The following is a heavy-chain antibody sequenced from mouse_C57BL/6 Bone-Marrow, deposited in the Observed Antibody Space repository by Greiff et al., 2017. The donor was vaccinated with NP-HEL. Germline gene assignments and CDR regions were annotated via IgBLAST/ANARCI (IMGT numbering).Heavy chain of an antibody. J-gene: IGHJ3*01. CDR2: IHPNSGST. Sequence: QVQLQQPGAELVKPGASVKLSCKASGYTFTSYWMHWVKQRPGQGLEWIGMIHPNSGSTNYNEKFKSKATLTVDKSSSTAYMQLRSLTSEDSAVYYCARGGSFPFAYWGQGTLVTVSA. V-gene: IGHV1-64*01. CDR3: ARGGSFPFAY. CDR1: GYTFTSYW. D-gene: IGHD1-1*02.